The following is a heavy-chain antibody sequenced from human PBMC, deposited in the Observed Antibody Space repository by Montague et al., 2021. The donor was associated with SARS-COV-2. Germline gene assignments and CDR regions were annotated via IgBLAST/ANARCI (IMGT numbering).Heavy chain of an antibody. J-gene: IGHJ4*02. D-gene: IGHD3-22*01. CDR2: ISGSGGTT. CDR1: GFAFSYYA. Sequence: SLKLCCAASGFAFSYYAMSWVRQAPGKGLEWVSTISGSGGTTYYADSVKGRFTISRDNSKNTLYLRMNSLRAEDTAVYYCAKAHYYDSSGYYFWGQGTLVTVSS. V-gene: IGHV3-23*01. CDR3: AKAHYYDSSGYYF.